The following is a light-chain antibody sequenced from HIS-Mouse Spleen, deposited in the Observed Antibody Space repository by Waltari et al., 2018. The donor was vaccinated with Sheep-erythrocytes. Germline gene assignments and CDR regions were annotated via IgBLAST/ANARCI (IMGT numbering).Light chain of an antibody. J-gene: IGLJ1*01. CDR1: SSAVGRYNY. V-gene: IGLV2-11*01. Sequence: QSALTQPRSVSGSPGQAVTISCPGPSSAVGRYNYFSWYQQHPGKAPKLMIYDVSKRPSGVPDRFSGSKSGNTASLTISGLQAEDEADYYCCSYAGSYNHVFATGTKVTVL. CDR2: DVS. CDR3: CSYAGSYNHV.